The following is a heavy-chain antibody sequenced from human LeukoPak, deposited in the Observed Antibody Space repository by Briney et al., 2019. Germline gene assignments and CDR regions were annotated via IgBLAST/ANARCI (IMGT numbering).Heavy chain of an antibody. D-gene: IGHD3-16*02. J-gene: IGHJ4*02. Sequence: GGSLRVSCAASGFTFSSYSMNWVRQAPGKGLEWVSSISSSSSYIYYADSVKGRFTISRDNAKNSLYLQMNSLRAEDTAVYYCSRGEIMITFGGVIPSYYFDYWGQGTLVTVSS. V-gene: IGHV3-21*01. CDR2: ISSSSSYI. CDR1: GFTFSSYS. CDR3: SRGEIMITFGGVIPSYYFDY.